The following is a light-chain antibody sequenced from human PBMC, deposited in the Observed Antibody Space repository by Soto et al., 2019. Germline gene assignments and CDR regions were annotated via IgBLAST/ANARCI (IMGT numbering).Light chain of an antibody. Sequence: ENVLTQSPGTLSLSPGERATLSCRASQTVSSYLTWYQQRPGQAPRFLISGASRGDTGIPDRFSGRGSGTDFTLTISRLEPEDFALYYCQQYGTSPITFGQGTRLEIK. CDR2: GAS. V-gene: IGKV3-20*01. J-gene: IGKJ5*01. CDR1: QTVSSY. CDR3: QQYGTSPIT.